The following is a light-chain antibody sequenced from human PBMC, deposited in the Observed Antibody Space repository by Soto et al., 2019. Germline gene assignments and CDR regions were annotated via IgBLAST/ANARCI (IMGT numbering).Light chain of an antibody. Sequence: IVLTQSPGTLSLSPGERAPLSCRASQSVGRRYLAWYQQKPGQAPILLIYDTSERASDIPDRFSGSGSGTDFTLTISRLVPEDFAVYYCQYQGTFGGGTKVEIK. V-gene: IGKV3-20*01. CDR1: QSVGRRY. CDR3: QYQGT. CDR2: DTS. J-gene: IGKJ4*01.